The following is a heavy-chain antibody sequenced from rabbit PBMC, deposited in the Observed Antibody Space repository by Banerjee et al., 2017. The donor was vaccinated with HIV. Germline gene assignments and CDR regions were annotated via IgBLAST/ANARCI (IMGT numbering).Heavy chain of an antibody. J-gene: IGHJ4*01. CDR3: ARDHWTGSYWGNL. Sequence: QSLEESGGDLVKPGASLTLTCAASGFSFSNNYYMCWVRQAPGKGLEWIACIYDGSTIITYYASWAKGRFTVSKTSSTTVTLQMTSLTAADTATYFCARDHWTGSYWGNLWGQGTLVTVS. V-gene: IGHV1S40*01. CDR2: IYDGSTIIT. CDR1: GFSFSNNYY. D-gene: IGHD5-1*01.